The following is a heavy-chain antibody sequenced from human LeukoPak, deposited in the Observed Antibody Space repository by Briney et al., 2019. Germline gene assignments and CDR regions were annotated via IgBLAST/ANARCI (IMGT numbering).Heavy chain of an antibody. Sequence: PSGTLSLTCAVSGGSISSSNWWSLVRQPPGKGLEWIGEIYHSGSTNYNPSLKSRVTISVDKSKNQFSLKLSSVTAADTAVYYCASEGIAVADLFDYWGQGTLVTVSS. D-gene: IGHD6-19*01. J-gene: IGHJ4*02. CDR2: IYHSGST. V-gene: IGHV4-4*02. CDR3: ASEGIAVADLFDY. CDR1: GGSISSSNW.